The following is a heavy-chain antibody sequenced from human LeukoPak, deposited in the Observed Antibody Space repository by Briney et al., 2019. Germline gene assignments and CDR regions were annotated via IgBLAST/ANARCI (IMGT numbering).Heavy chain of an antibody. CDR3: ARDAKVGATSWWFDP. CDR1: GGSFSGYY. V-gene: IGHV4-38-2*02. D-gene: IGHD1-26*01. CDR2: IYHSGST. J-gene: IGHJ5*02. Sequence: SETLSLTCAVYGGSFSGYYWGWIRQPPGKGLEWIGSIYHSGSTYYNPSLKSRVTISVDTSKNQFSLKLSSVTAADTAVYYCARDAKVGATSWWFDPWGQGTLVTVSS.